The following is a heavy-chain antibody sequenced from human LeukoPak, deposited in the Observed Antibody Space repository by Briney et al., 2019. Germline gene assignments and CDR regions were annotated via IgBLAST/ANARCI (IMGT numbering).Heavy chain of an antibody. CDR3: ARPQPCNSGVCSTFDY. D-gene: IGHD2-8*01. CDR2: ISAYSGNT. CDR1: GYTFTNYG. V-gene: IGHV1-18*01. Sequence: GASVKVSCKASGYTFTNYGVSWVRQAPGQGLEWMGWISAYSGNTNYAQNFQGRLTMTTDASTSTVYMELRSLRSDDTAVYYCARPQPCNSGVCSTFDYWGQGTLVTVSS. J-gene: IGHJ4*02.